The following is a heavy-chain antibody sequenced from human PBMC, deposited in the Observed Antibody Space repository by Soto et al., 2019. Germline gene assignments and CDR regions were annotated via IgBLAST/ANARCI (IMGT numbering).Heavy chain of an antibody. CDR3: ARDRDSSSYYYSGMDV. V-gene: IGHV4-59*01. CDR2: IYYSGST. D-gene: IGHD6-6*01. CDR1: GGSISSYY. J-gene: IGHJ6*02. Sequence: SETLSLTCTVSGGSISSYYWSWIRQPPGKGLEWIGYIYYSGSTNYNPSLKSRVTISVETSKNQFSLKLSSVTAADTAVYYCARDRDSSSYYYSGMDVWGQGTTVTVSS.